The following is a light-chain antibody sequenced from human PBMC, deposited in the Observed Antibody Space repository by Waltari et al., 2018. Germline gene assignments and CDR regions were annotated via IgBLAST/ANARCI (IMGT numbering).Light chain of an antibody. Sequence: QSVLTQPPSVSGAPGQRVTISCTGSSSNIGAGYDVLWYQQLPGTDPKLLIYGNAKRPSGVPDRFSGPKSGTSASLAITGLQVDDEADYYCQSYDSSLSAVVFGGGTKLTVL. V-gene: IGLV1-40*01. J-gene: IGLJ2*01. CDR3: QSYDSSLSAVV. CDR1: SSNIGAGYD. CDR2: GNA.